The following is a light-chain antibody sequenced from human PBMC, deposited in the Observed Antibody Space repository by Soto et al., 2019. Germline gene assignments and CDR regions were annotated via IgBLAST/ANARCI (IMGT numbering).Light chain of an antibody. CDR1: QSVSNN. CDR2: DAS. J-gene: IGKJ1*01. CDR3: QQYNNCPPWT. V-gene: IGKV3-15*01. Sequence: ILMTQSPATLSVSPGERATLSCRASQSVSNNLAWYQQKPGQAPRLLIYDASTRATGIPARCSSSGSGTEVSLTISGLQSEAFVVYDRQQYNNCPPWTLGQGTKVQMK.